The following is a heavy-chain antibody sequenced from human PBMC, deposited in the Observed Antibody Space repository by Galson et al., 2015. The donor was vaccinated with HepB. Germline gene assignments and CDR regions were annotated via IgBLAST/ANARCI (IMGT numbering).Heavy chain of an antibody. V-gene: IGHV3-73*01. J-gene: IGHJ6*02. Sequence: SLRLSCAASGFTFSGSAMHWVRQASGKGLEWVGRIRSKANSYATAYAASVKGRFTISRDDSRNTAYLQMNSLKTEDTAVYYCTACRGVITGTTPRYYYYYGMDVWGQGTTVTVSS. D-gene: IGHD1-7*01. CDR2: IRSKANSYAT. CDR3: TACRGVITGTTPRYYYYYGMDV. CDR1: GFTFSGSA.